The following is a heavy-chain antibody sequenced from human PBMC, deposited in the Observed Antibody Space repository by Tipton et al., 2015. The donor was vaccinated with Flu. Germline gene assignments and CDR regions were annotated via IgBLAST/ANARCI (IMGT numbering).Heavy chain of an antibody. V-gene: IGHV4-30-2*01. CDR3: ARALWIEGYFDY. D-gene: IGHD3-3*01. CDR2: IYHSGST. Sequence: TLSLTCAVSGGSISSGGYSWSWIRQPPGKGLEWIGHIYHSGSTYYNPSLKSRVTISVDRSKNQFSLKLSSVTAADTAVYYCARALWIEGYFDYWGQGTLVTVSS. J-gene: IGHJ4*02. CDR1: GGSISSGGYS.